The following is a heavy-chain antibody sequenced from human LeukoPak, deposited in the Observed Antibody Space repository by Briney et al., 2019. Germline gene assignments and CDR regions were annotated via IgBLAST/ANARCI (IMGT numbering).Heavy chain of an antibody. V-gene: IGHV3-30*03. J-gene: IGHJ4*02. CDR2: ISYDGSNK. CDR1: GFTFSSYG. CDR3: ATKTSRVSSFDY. Sequence: GGSLRLSCAASGFTFSSYGMHWARQAPGKGLEWVAVISYDGSNKYYADSVKGRFTISRDNSKNTLYLQMNSLRAEDTAVYYCATKTSRVSSFDYWGQGTLVTVSS.